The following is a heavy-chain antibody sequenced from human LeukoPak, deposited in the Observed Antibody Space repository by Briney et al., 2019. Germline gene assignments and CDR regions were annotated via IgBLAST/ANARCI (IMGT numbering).Heavy chain of an antibody. CDR3: TTDTIPPLMDTVTPFDY. J-gene: IGHJ4*02. CDR1: GFTFSNAW. Sequence: PGGSLRLSCAASGFTFSNAWMSWVRQAPGKGLEWVGRIKSKTDGGTTDYAAPVKGRFTISRDDSKNTLYLQMNSLKTEDTAVYYCTTDTIPPLMDTVTPFDYWGQGTLVTVSS. V-gene: IGHV3-15*01. D-gene: IGHD4-17*01. CDR2: IKSKTDGGTT.